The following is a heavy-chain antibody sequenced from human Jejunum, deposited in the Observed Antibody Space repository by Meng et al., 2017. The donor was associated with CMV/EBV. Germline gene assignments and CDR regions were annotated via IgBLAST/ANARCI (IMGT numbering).Heavy chain of an antibody. V-gene: IGHV4-4*07. CDR2: IITSGST. D-gene: IGHD3-16*01. CDR3: AKGYGNSFEY. J-gene: IGHJ4*02. Sequence: VLLQEAGPGVVKPSESLSLACTVSGGSITTYYWSWIRQRAGKGLEWIGRIITSGSTNYNPSLRSRVIMSVDTSKNQFFLKLRSVTAADTAAYFCAKGYGNSFEYWGQGSLVTVSS. CDR1: GGSITTYY.